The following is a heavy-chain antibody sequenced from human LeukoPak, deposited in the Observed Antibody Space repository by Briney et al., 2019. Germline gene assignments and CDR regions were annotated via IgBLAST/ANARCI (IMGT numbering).Heavy chain of an antibody. J-gene: IGHJ6*02. D-gene: IGHD3-9*01. CDR2: ISWNSGSI. CDR1: GFTFDDYA. V-gene: IGHV3-9*01. Sequence: PGGSLRLSCAASGFTFDDYAMHWVRQAPGKGLEWVSGISWNSGSIGYADSVKGRFTISRDNAKNSLYLQMNSLRAEDTALYYCAKGLHYDILTGYYRGYGMDVWGQGTTVTASS. CDR3: AKGLHYDILTGYYRGYGMDV.